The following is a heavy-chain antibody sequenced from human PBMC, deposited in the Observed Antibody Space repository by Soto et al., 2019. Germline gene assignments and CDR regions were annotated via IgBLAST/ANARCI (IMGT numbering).Heavy chain of an antibody. CDR1: GGSISSGGYY. D-gene: IGHD3-16*01. CDR2: IYYSGST. CDR3: ARRGFP. Sequence: QVQLQESGPGLVKPSQTLSLTCTVSGGSISSGGYYWNWIRQHPGKGLEWIGYIYYSGSTYYNPSLKSRTTIAVDTPNNQCSLKLRSVTAAVTAVYYCARRGFPWGQGTLVTVSS. V-gene: IGHV4-31*03. J-gene: IGHJ5*02.